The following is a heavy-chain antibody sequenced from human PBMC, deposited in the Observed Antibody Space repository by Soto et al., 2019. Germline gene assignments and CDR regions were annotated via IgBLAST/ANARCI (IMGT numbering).Heavy chain of an antibody. J-gene: IGHJ3*01. CDR3: ARETLVSAKQFDL. V-gene: IGHV1-2*02. CDR1: GYTFTAHY. Sequence: ASVKVSCKPSGYTFTAHYMHWVRQAPGQGLEWMGWINSNTGHTGYAQKFQGGVTLTRDTSISTAYMELSSLTSGDTAVYYCARETLVSAKQFDLWGQGTMVTVSS. CDR2: INSNTGHT. D-gene: IGHD6-13*01.